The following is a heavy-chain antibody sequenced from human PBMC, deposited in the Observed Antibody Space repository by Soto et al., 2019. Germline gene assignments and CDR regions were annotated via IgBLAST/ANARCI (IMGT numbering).Heavy chain of an antibody. D-gene: IGHD3-9*01. CDR1: GFTFSSYA. CDR3: ARDLKRALYYYYGMDV. V-gene: IGHV3-30-3*01. CDR2: ISYDGSNK. J-gene: IGHJ6*02. Sequence: GGSLRLSCAASGFTFSSYAMHWVRQAPGKGLEWVAVISYDGSNKYYADSVKGRFTISRDNSKNTLYLQMNSLRAEDTAVYYCARDLKRALYYYYGMDVWGQGTTVTSP.